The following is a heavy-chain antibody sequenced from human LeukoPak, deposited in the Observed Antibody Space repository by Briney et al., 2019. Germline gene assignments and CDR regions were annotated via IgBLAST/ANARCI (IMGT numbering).Heavy chain of an antibody. CDR1: GFTLRSYD. J-gene: IGHJ4*02. CDR3: ARGGIQVSGIDEIDY. D-gene: IGHD6-19*01. CDR2: IGISGDT. Sequence: GGSLRLSCAASGFTLRSYDMHWVRQVTGKGLEWVSAIGISGDTYYPGSVKGRFTISRENAKNSLYLQMNSLTAGDTAVYYCARGGIQVSGIDEIDYWGQGTLVTVSS. V-gene: IGHV3-13*01.